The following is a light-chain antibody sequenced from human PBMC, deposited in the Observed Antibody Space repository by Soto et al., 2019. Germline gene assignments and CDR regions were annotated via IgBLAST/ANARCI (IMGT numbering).Light chain of an antibody. V-gene: IGLV2-14*01. Sequence: QSALTQPRSVSGSPGQSVTISCTATGSDVGDSSHVSWYQLHPGKAPKLMIYEVTDRPSGVSNRFSGSKSGNTASLTISGLQAEDEAEYYCSSYTNINTRACVFGTGTKLTVL. J-gene: IGLJ1*01. CDR1: GSDVGDSSH. CDR3: SSYTNINTRACV. CDR2: EVT.